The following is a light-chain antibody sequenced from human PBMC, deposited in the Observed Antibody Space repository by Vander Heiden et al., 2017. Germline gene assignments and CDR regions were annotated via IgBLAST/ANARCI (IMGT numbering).Light chain of an antibody. CDR2: QDS. V-gene: IGLV3-1*01. CDR1: KLGDKY. Sequence: SSELTQPPSVSVSPGQTASITCSGDKLGDKYACWYQQKPGQSPVLVIYQDSQRPSGIPERFSGSNSGNTATLTISGTQAMDEADYYCQAWDSSIVVFGGGTKLTVL. J-gene: IGLJ2*01. CDR3: QAWDSSIVV.